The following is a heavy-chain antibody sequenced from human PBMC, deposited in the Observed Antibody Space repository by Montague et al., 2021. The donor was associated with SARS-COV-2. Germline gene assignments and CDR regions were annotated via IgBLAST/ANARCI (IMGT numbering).Heavy chain of an antibody. J-gene: IGHJ4*02. V-gene: IGHV4-59*08. CDR2: ISDSGST. D-gene: IGHD2-15*01. CDR1: GGSISSFY. Sequence: SETLSLTCTVSGGSISSFYWRWSRQPTGKGLEWIGYISDSGSTNYNPSLTSRITMSVDTSKNQFSLKVNSVTAADTAVYYCARHYSATLPAVYWGQGTLVTVSS. CDR3: ARHYSATLPAVY.